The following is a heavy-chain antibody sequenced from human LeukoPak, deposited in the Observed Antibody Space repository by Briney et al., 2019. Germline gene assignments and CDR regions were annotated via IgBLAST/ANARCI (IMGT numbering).Heavy chain of an antibody. CDR3: ARVSSRSCDM. CDR2: ISQEGNEK. V-gene: IGHV3-7*01. CDR1: GFTFSSYW. Sequence: GGSLRLSCAASGFTFSSYWLRWVRQAPGKGLEWVATISQEGNEKNYVDSVKGRFTISRDNAKNSLYLQMNSLRAEDTAVYYCARVSSRSCDMWGQGTMVTVSS. J-gene: IGHJ3*02. D-gene: IGHD3-16*02.